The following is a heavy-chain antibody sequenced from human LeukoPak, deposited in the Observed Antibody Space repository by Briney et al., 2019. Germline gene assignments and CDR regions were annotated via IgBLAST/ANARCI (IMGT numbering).Heavy chain of an antibody. Sequence: GGSLRLSCAASGFTASSNYMSWVRQAPGKGLEWVSVIYSGGSTYYAESVEGRFTISRDNSKNTIYLQMNSLRAEDTALYFCARDTGTYYDFWGSYLSYGMDVWGQGTTVAVSS. D-gene: IGHD3-3*01. CDR2: IYSGGST. J-gene: IGHJ6*02. CDR3: ARDTGTYYDFWGSYLSYGMDV. CDR1: GFTASSNY. V-gene: IGHV3-53*05.